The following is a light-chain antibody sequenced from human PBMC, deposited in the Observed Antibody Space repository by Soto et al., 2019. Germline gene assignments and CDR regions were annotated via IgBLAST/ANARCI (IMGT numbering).Light chain of an antibody. V-gene: IGKV3-15*01. CDR2: GAS. CDR1: QSVSSK. Sequence: IVMTQSPATLSVSPGERATLSCRASQSVSSKLACYQQIPGQAPRLLIYGASARATGIPARFSGSGSGTEFTLTISSLQSEDFAIYYCQQYNKWHPITFGQGTRLEIK. J-gene: IGKJ5*01. CDR3: QQYNKWHPIT.